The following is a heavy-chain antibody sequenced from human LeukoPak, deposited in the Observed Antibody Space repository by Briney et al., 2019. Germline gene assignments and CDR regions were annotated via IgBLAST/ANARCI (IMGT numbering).Heavy chain of an antibody. CDR3: ARDWVYKIDY. D-gene: IGHD5-24*01. CDR2: ISHDGII. J-gene: IGHJ4*02. Sequence: GGSLRLSCAASGFTFSSYGMHWVRQAPGKGLEWVSRISHDGIISYADSVKGRFTISRDNAKNTLILQMDSLRVEDTAVYYCARDWVYKIDYWGRGTLVTVSS. CDR1: GFTFSSYG. V-gene: IGHV3-74*01.